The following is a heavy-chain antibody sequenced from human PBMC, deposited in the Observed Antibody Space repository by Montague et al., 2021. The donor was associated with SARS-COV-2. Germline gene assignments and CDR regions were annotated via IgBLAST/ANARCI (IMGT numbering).Heavy chain of an antibody. Sequence: SETLSLTCAVYGGPFSGYYWSWIRQPPGKGLEWIGEINHSGSTNYNPSLKSRVTISVDTSKNQFSLKLSSVTAADTAVYYCARGRTGTTFYYYYYYGMDVWGQGTTVTVSS. J-gene: IGHJ6*02. CDR3: ARGRTGTTFYYYYYYGMDV. V-gene: IGHV4-34*01. D-gene: IGHD1-7*01. CDR1: GGPFSGYY. CDR2: INHSGST.